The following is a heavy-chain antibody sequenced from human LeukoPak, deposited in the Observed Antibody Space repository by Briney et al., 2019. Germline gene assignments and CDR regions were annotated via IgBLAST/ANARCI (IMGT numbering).Heavy chain of an antibody. CDR2: INHSGST. Sequence: SETLSLTCAVYGGSFSGYYWSWIRQPPGKGLEWIGEINHSGSTNYNRSLKSRVTISVDTSKNQFSLKLSSVTAADTAVYYCARDCGDRAAYGMDVWGQGTTVTVSS. J-gene: IGHJ6*02. CDR1: GGSFSGYY. D-gene: IGHD2-21*01. V-gene: IGHV4-34*01. CDR3: ARDCGDRAAYGMDV.